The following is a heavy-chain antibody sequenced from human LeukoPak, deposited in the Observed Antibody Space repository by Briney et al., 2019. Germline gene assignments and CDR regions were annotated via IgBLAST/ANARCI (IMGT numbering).Heavy chain of an antibody. V-gene: IGHV3-23*01. CDR2: VFGSGVPT. Sequence: GGSLRLSCAASGIIFSKYGMSWVRQAPGKGLEWVATVFGSGVPTYYADSLQGRFTISRDNSKNTLYLQMSRLRAEDTAIYYCAKDPNGDYIGTFDIWGQGTTVIVS. CDR1: GIIFSKYG. D-gene: IGHD4-17*01. J-gene: IGHJ3*02. CDR3: AKDPNGDYIGTFDI.